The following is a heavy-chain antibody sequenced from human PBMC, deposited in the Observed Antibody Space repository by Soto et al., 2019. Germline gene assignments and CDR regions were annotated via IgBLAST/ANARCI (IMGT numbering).Heavy chain of an antibody. J-gene: IGHJ4*02. V-gene: IGHV4-34*01. CDR3: AGNIVATISSFDY. CDR1: GDSFSGYY. CDR2: INHSGST. Sequence: PSETLSLTCGVYGDSFSGYYWSWSRQPPGKGLEWIGEINHSGSTNYNPSLESRVTMSVDTSKNQFSLKLSSVTAADTAMYYCAGNIVATISSFDYWGQGTPVTVSS. D-gene: IGHD5-12*01.